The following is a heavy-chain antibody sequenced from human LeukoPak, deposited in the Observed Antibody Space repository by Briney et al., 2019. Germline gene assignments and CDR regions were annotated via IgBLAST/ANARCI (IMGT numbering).Heavy chain of an antibody. CDR3: ARSRRNYYYYMDV. Sequence: ASVKVSCKASGGTFSSYAISWVRQAPGQGLEWMGGIIPIFGTANYAQKFQGRVTITADKSTSTAYMELSSLRSEDTAVYYCARSRRNYYYYMDVWGKGTTVTVSS. CDR1: GGTFSSYA. D-gene: IGHD6-6*01. J-gene: IGHJ6*03. CDR2: IIPIFGTA. V-gene: IGHV1-69*06.